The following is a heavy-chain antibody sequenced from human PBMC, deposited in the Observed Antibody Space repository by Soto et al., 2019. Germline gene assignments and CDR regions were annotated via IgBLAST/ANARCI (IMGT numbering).Heavy chain of an antibody. CDR1: GGSISSYY. J-gene: IGHJ4*02. CDR2: IYYSGST. Sequence: SETLSLTCTVSGGSISSYYWSWIRQPPGKGLEWIGYIYYSGSTNYNPSLKSRVTISVDTSKNQFSLKLSSVTAADTAVYYCARVRIGRPTERTGVYFDYWGQGTLVTVSS. CDR3: ARVRIGRPTERTGVYFDY. D-gene: IGHD2-15*01. V-gene: IGHV4-59*01.